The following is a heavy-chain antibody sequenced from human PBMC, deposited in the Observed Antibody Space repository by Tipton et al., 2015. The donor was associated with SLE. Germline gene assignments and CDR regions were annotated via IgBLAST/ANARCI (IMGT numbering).Heavy chain of an antibody. V-gene: IGHV3-7*03. CDR2: INQDGSET. Sequence: SLRLSCSVSGFTFSTYWMSWVRQAPGKGLEWVANINQDGSETYSVNSVKGRFTISRDNTKNSLYLQMNSLRAEDTAVYHCARDGVAVPGPYFEYWGQGTLVTVSS. D-gene: IGHD6-19*01. CDR1: GFTFSTYW. CDR3: ARDGVAVPGPYFEY. J-gene: IGHJ4*02.